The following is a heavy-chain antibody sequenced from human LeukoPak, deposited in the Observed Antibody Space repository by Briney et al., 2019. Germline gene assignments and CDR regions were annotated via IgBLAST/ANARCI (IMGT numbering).Heavy chain of an antibody. CDR1: GGTFSRYA. CDR3: ARAGGYCGRISCPYYFDY. CDR2: IIPVLGTT. Sequence: SVKVSCKASGGTFSRYAISWVRQAPGQGLEWMGGIIPVLGTTNYAQTFQNKVTITADESTSTTYMELSSLRSEDTAVYYCARAGGYCGRISCPYYFDYWGQGSLVAVSS. D-gene: IGHD2-15*01. J-gene: IGHJ4*02. V-gene: IGHV1-69*01.